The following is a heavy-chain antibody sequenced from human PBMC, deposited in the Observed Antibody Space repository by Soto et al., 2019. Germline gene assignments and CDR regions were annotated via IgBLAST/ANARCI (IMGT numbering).Heavy chain of an antibody. V-gene: IGHV1-46*01. CDR2: INPSGGST. J-gene: IGHJ4*02. CDR3: ARDQGRYDSSGYYYIDY. CDR1: GYTFASYY. D-gene: IGHD3-22*01. Sequence: ASVKVSCKASGYTFASYYVHWVRQAPGQGLEWMGIINPSGGSTSYAQKFQGRVTMTRDTSTSTVYMELSSLRSEDTAVYYCARDQGRYDSSGYYYIDYWGQGTLVTVSS.